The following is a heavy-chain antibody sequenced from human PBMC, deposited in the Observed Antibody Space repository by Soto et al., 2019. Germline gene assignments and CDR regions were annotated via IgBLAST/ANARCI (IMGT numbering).Heavy chain of an antibody. V-gene: IGHV4-30-4*01. CDR1: GASITRGDSY. D-gene: IGHD5-12*01. Sequence: SETLSLTCTVSGASITRGDSYWSWIRQPPGKGLEWIGYIYYSGSAYYNPSLRSRVTISVDTSKSQFSLKLSSVAAADTAIYYCARNPNNGYDFDSWGQGSLVTVSS. CDR2: IYYSGSA. CDR3: ARNPNNGYDFDS. J-gene: IGHJ4*02.